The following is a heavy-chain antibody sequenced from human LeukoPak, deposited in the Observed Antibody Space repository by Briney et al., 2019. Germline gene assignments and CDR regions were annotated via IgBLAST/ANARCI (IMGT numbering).Heavy chain of an antibody. CDR1: GGSFSGYH. D-gene: IGHD3-3*01. J-gene: IGHJ4*02. Sequence: SETLSLTCAVYGGSFSGYHWSWIRQPPGKGLEWLGEINHNGSTNYNPSLKSRVTISVDTSKNQFPLKLSSVTAADTAVYYCASTRFRYYFDHWGQGTLVTVSS. CDR3: ASTRFRYYFDH. CDR2: INHNGST. V-gene: IGHV4-34*01.